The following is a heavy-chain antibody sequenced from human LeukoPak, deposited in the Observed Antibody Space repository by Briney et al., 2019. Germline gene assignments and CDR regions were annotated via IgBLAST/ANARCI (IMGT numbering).Heavy chain of an antibody. CDR1: GYTFSKYG. Sequence: ASVKVSCKASGYTFSKYGISWVRQAPGQGLEWMGWISGYNAYTHYAQKLQGRVTMTRDTSSSTVYMELSSLRSEDMAVYYCARDYLKVVVAGTAPSAGHMDYWGQGTLVTVSS. V-gene: IGHV1-18*03. CDR2: ISGYNAYT. J-gene: IGHJ4*02. D-gene: IGHD2-15*01. CDR3: ARDYLKVVVAGTAPSAGHMDY.